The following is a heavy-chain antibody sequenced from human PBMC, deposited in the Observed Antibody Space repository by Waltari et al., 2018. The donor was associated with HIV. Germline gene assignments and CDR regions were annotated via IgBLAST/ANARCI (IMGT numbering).Heavy chain of an antibody. D-gene: IGHD3-22*01. J-gene: IGHJ4*02. V-gene: IGHV1-3*01. CDR2: INAGNCNT. CDR3: ARAAHSYYDSSPYYFDY. Sequence: QVQLVQSGAEVKKPGASVKVSCKASGYTFTSYAMHWVRQAPGQRLEWMGWINAGNCNTKYSRKFQGGVTITRDTSASTAYMELSSLRSEDTAVYYCARAAHSYYDSSPYYFDYWGQGSLVTVSS. CDR1: GYTFTSYA.